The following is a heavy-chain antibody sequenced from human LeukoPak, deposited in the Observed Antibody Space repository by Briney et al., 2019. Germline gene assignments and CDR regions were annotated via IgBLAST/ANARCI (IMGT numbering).Heavy chain of an antibody. Sequence: GASVKVSCKASGYTFTSYGISWVRQAPGQGLEWMGWISAYNGNTNYAQKLQGTVTMTTDTSTSTAYMELRSLRSDDPAVYYCARDRPYYLCFGELKEVDAFDIWGQGTMVTVSS. D-gene: IGHD3-10*01. V-gene: IGHV1-18*04. CDR2: ISAYNGNT. J-gene: IGHJ3*02. CDR1: GYTFTSYG. CDR3: ARDRPYYLCFGELKEVDAFDI.